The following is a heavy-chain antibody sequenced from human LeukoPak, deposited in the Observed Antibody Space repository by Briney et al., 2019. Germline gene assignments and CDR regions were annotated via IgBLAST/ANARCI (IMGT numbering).Heavy chain of an antibody. CDR3: ARALVSSDI. D-gene: IGHD6-6*01. CDR2: ISSSSSYI. V-gene: IGHV3-21*01. CDR1: GFTVTTNY. Sequence: PGGSLRLSCAASGFTVTTNYMSWVRQAPGKGLEWVSSISSSSSYIYYADSVKGRFTISRDNAKNSLYLQMNSLRAEDTAVYYCARALVSSDIWGQGTMVTVSS. J-gene: IGHJ3*02.